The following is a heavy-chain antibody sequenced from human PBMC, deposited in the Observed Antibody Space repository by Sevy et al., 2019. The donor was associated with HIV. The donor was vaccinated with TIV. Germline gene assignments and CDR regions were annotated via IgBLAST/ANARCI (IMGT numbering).Heavy chain of an antibody. CDR2: TYYRSHRSKWFN. CDR3: VKCLPRGGLGSDTFDV. D-gene: IGHD3-16*01. Sequence: SQTLSLTCAISGDSVSSNIAAWNWIRQSPSRGLEWLGRTYYRSHRSKWFNDYAVSVKSRINIGPDTSRNEFFLQLTSVTPEDTAVYYCVKCLPRGGLGSDTFDVWAQGTMVTVSS. CDR1: GDSVSSNIAA. V-gene: IGHV6-1*01. J-gene: IGHJ3*01.